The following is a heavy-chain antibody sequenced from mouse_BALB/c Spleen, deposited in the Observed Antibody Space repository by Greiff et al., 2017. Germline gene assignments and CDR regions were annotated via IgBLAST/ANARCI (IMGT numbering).Heavy chain of an antibody. CDR3: ARGEAYYGNNYYAMDY. Sequence: EVKLVESGGGLVKPGGSLKLSCAASGFTFSSYAMSWVRQTPEKRLEWVASISSGGSTYYPDSVKGRFTISRDNARNILYLQMSSLRSEDTAMYYCARGEAYYGNNYYAMDYWGQGTSVTVSS. J-gene: IGHJ4*01. CDR1: GFTFSSYA. CDR2: ISSGGST. D-gene: IGHD2-10*01. V-gene: IGHV5-6-5*01.